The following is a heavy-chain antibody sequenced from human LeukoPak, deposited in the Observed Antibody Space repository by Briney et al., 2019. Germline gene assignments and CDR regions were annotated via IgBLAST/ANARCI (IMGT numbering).Heavy chain of an antibody. Sequence: SESLSLTCTVSGASISNYYWSWIRQPPGKGLEWIGYIYYSGSTNYNPSLKSRVTISVDTSKNQFSLKLSSVTAADTAVYYCARHRGLASHDYWGQGTLVTVSS. D-gene: IGHD6-13*01. CDR2: IYYSGST. CDR1: GASISNYY. V-gene: IGHV4-59*08. CDR3: ARHRGLASHDY. J-gene: IGHJ4*02.